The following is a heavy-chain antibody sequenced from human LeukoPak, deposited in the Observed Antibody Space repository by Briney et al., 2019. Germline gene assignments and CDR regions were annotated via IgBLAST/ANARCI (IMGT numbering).Heavy chain of an antibody. CDR3: ARGPPRRFGELLGGDFDY. CDR1: GGSISSYY. CDR2: IYYSGST. J-gene: IGHJ4*02. D-gene: IGHD3-10*01. Sequence: SETLSLTCTVSGGSISSYYWSWIRQPPGKGLEWIGYIYYSGSTNYNPSLKSRVTISVDTSKNQFSLKLSSVTAADTAVYYCARGPPRRFGELLGGDFDYWGQGTLVTVSS. V-gene: IGHV4-59*12.